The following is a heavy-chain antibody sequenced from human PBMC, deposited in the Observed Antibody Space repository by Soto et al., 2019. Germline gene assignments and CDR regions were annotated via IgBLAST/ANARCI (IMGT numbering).Heavy chain of an antibody. CDR1: GFTFSSYS. CDR2: ISSNGYSI. D-gene: IGHD3-3*01. V-gene: IGHV3-48*02. CDR3: ARERVTIFGVANWFDP. Sequence: GGSLRLSCAASGFTFSSYSMNWVRQAPGKGLEWVSYISSNGYSIFYADSVKGRFTISRDNAKNSLFLQMNSLRDEDSAVYYCARERVTIFGVANWFDPWGQGTMVTVSS. J-gene: IGHJ5*02.